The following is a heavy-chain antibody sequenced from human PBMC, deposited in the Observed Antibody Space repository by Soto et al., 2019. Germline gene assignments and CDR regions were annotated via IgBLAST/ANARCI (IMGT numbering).Heavy chain of an antibody. D-gene: IGHD3-16*01. CDR1: GFTFSHVW. Sequence: EVQLVESGGGLVKPGGSLRLPCVASGFTFSHVWMSWVRQAPGKGLEWVGRIKSKPAGGTTDYAAPVKGRFTISRDDSKNTLYLQMNSLKTEDTGVYYCTTDGAHWGQGTRVTVSS. CDR3: TTDGAH. V-gene: IGHV3-15*01. J-gene: IGHJ4*02. CDR2: IKSKPAGGTT.